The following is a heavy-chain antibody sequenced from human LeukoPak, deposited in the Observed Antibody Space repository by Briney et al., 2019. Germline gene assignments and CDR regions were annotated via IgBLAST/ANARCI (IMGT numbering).Heavy chain of an antibody. CDR3: ARYSWLGSGSYYNVAFDI. V-gene: IGHV4-59*12. J-gene: IGHJ3*02. CDR2: IYYSGST. CDR1: GGSISSYY. Sequence: KPSETLSLTCTVSGGSISSYYWSWIRQPPGKGLEWIGYIYYSGSTNYNPSLKSRVTISVDTSKNQFSLKLSSVTAADTAVYYCARYSWLGSGSYYNVAFDIWGQGTMVTVSS. D-gene: IGHD3-10*01.